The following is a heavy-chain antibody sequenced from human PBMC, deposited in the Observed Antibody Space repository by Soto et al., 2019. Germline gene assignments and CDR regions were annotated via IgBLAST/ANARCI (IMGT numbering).Heavy chain of an antibody. Sequence: SETLSLTCTVSGGSISSGGYYWSWIRQHPGKGLEWIGYIYYSGSTYYNPSLKSRVTISVDTAKNQCSLKLSPVTAADTAVHYCARSLTLSDYVWGSYRSWHPSNWFDPWGQGTLVTVSS. CDR3: ARSLTLSDYVWGSYRSWHPSNWFDP. V-gene: IGHV4-31*03. CDR2: IYYSGST. D-gene: IGHD3-16*02. J-gene: IGHJ5*02. CDR1: GGSISSGGYY.